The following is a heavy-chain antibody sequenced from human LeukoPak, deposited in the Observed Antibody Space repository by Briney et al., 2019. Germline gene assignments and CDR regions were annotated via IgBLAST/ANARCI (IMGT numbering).Heavy chain of an antibody. CDR1: GYTFTTYG. CDR2: ISNYNGNT. Sequence: ASVKVSCKASGYTFTTYGITWVRQAPGQGLEWMGWISNYNGNTKYAQKFQDRVTMTTHTSTSTVYMELRSLRSDDTAVYYCARDRGWNLDYWGQGTLVTVSS. V-gene: IGHV1-18*01. D-gene: IGHD6-19*01. J-gene: IGHJ4*02. CDR3: ARDRGWNLDY.